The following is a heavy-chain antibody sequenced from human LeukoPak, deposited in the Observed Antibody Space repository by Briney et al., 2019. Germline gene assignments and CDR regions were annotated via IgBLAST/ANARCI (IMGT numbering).Heavy chain of an antibody. Sequence: GGSLRLSCAASGFTSSSYAMHWVRQAPGKGLEWVAVISYDGSNKYYADSVKGRFTISRDNSKNTLYLQMNSLRAEDTAVYYCARAGYLEAYQLICYFDYWGQGTLVTVSS. J-gene: IGHJ4*02. CDR1: GFTSSSYA. CDR2: ISYDGSNK. D-gene: IGHD2-2*01. CDR3: ARAGYLEAYQLICYFDY. V-gene: IGHV3-30-3*01.